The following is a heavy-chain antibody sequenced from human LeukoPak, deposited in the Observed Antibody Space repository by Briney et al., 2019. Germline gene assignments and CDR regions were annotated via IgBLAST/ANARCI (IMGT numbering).Heavy chain of an antibody. D-gene: IGHD3-10*01. J-gene: IGHJ4*02. Sequence: GGSLRLSCAASGFTFSSYGMHWVRQAPGNGLEWMAVIPYDGSNKYYADSVKGRFTIYRDNSKNTLYLQMNILRAEDTAVYYFAKGLYYYGSGSDFSSGWGQGTLVTVSS. V-gene: IGHV3-30*18. CDR2: IPYDGSNK. CDR3: AKGLYYYGSGSDFSSG. CDR1: GFTFSSYG.